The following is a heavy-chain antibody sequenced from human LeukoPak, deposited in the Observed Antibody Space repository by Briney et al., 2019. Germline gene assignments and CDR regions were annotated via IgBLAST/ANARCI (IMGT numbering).Heavy chain of an antibody. CDR3: AELGITMIGGV. J-gene: IGHJ6*04. Sequence: GGSLTLSCAASGFTFSSYEMNWVRQAPGEVLEWVSYISSSGSTIYYADSVKGRFTISRDNAKNSLYLQMNSLRAEDTAVYYCAELGITMIGGVWGKGTTVTISS. D-gene: IGHD3-10*02. CDR2: ISSSGSTI. V-gene: IGHV3-48*03. CDR1: GFTFSSYE.